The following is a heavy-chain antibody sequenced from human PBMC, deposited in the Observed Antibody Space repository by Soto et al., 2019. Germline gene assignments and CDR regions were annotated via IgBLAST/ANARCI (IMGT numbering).Heavy chain of an antibody. J-gene: IGHJ3*02. CDR2: VSSSGTT. D-gene: IGHD3-22*01. V-gene: IGHV4-59*01. Sequence: WGTLCLSCTVSVGAIIGYDCNGILQSPGKGLEWIACVSSSGTTKYNPSLRSRVTISIDPTKNQFSLNLSSVTAADTDVYYCASGFYDSRGYYEAFDIWGKRTKVTVSS. CDR1: VGAIIGYD. CDR3: ASGFYDSRGYYEAFDI.